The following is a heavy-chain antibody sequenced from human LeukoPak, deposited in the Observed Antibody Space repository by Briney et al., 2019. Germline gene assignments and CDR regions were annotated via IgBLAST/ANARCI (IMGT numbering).Heavy chain of an antibody. J-gene: IGHJ3*02. V-gene: IGHV3-74*01. CDR3: ARARYGSGSYPPSAFDI. D-gene: IGHD3-10*01. CDR1: GFTFSSYW. CDR2: INSDGSST. Sequence: GGSLRLSCAASGFTFSSYWMHWVRQAPGKGLVWVSRINSDGSSTSYADSVKGRFTISRDNAKNTLYLQMNSLRAEDTAVYHCARARYGSGSYPPSAFDIWGQGTMVTVSS.